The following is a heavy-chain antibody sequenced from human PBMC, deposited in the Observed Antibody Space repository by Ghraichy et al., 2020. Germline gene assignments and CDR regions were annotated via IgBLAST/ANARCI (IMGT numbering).Heavy chain of an antibody. CDR2: ISSSSSYI. CDR1: GFTFSSYS. D-gene: IGHD3-10*01. J-gene: IGHJ4*02. Sequence: GESLNISCAASGFTFSSYSMNWVRQAPGKGLEWVSSISSSSSYIYYADSVKGRFTISRDNAKNSLYLQMNSLRAEDTAVYYCARGGVMVRGVIEYYFDYWGQGTLVTVSS. CDR3: ARGGVMVRGVIEYYFDY. V-gene: IGHV3-21*01.